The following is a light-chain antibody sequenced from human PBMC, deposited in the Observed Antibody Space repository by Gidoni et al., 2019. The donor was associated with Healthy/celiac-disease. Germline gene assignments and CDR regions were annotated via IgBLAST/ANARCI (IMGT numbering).Light chain of an antibody. CDR2: GNS. CDR1: SSNIGAGYD. Sequence: QSVLTQPPSVSGAPGQRVTISCTVSSSNIGAGYDVHWYQPLPGTAPKLLIYGNSNRPSGVPDRFSGSKSGTSASLAITGLQAEDEADYYCQSYDSSLSGYVVFGGGTKLTVL. J-gene: IGLJ2*01. CDR3: QSYDSSLSGYVV. V-gene: IGLV1-40*01.